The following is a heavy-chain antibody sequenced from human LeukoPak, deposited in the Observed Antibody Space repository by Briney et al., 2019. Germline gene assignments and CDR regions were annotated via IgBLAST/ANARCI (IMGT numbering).Heavy chain of an antibody. CDR3: ARGYYYDSTSYWGYFQH. V-gene: IGHV3-23*01. CDR2: ISGSGGST. Sequence: GGTLRLSCAASGFTLSTYGMNWVRQAPGRGLEWVSTISGSGGSTYYADSVKGRFTISRDNSKNTLYLQMNSLRAEDTAVYYCARGYYYDSTSYWGYFQHWGQGTLVTVSS. CDR1: GFTLSTYG. D-gene: IGHD3-22*01. J-gene: IGHJ1*01.